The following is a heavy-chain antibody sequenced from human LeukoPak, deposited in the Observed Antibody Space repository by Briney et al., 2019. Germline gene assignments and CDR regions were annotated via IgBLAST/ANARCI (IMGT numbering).Heavy chain of an antibody. J-gene: IGHJ4*02. CDR2: ISSSSTTI. D-gene: IGHD6-19*01. Sequence: GGSLRLSCAASGFTYSSYSMNWVRQAPGKGLEWVSYISSSSTTIYYADSVKGRFTISRDNAKNSLYLQMNSLRAEDTAVYYCARDERKQWLTGGYYFDYWGQGTLVTVSS. CDR1: GFTYSSYS. CDR3: ARDERKQWLTGGYYFDY. V-gene: IGHV3-48*04.